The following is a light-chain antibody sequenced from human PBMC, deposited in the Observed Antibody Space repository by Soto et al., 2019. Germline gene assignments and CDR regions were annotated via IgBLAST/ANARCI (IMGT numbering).Light chain of an antibody. V-gene: IGKV3-15*01. CDR1: QSVRSS. CDR3: QHYNNWPPIT. J-gene: IGKJ5*01. Sequence: EIVMTQSPGTLSVSPGERATLFCRASQSVRSSLAWYQQKPGQAPRLFIYDASTRATGVPARFSGSGSGTEFTLTISSLQSEDFAVYYCQHYNNWPPITFGQGTRLEI. CDR2: DAS.